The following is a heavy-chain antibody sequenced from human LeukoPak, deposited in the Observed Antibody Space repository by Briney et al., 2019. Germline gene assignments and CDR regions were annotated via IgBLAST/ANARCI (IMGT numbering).Heavy chain of an antibody. CDR2: IIPISGTA. Sequence: SVRVSCKASGGTFSSYAISWVRQAPGQGLEWMGGIIPISGTANYAQKFQGRVTITADKSTSTAYMELSSLRSEDTAVYYCARDLPYYYYMDVWGKGTTVTVSS. CDR3: ARDLPYYYYMDV. CDR1: GGTFSSYA. J-gene: IGHJ6*03. V-gene: IGHV1-69*06.